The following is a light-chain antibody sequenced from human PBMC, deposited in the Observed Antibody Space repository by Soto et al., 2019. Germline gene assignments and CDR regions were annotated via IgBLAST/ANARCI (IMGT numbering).Light chain of an antibody. CDR3: CSYAGRYTTV. J-gene: IGLJ3*02. Sequence: QSALTQPRSVSGSPGQAVTISCTGTNSDVGGYKYVSWYQQHPGKAPKLMIYEVTKRPSGVPDRFSAAKSGNTASLTISGLQAEDEADYYCCSYAGRYTTVFGGGTTLTV. CDR1: NSDVGGYKY. CDR2: EVT. V-gene: IGLV2-11*01.